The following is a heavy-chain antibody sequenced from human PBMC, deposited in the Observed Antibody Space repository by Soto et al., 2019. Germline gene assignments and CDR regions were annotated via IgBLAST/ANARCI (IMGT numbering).Heavy chain of an antibody. D-gene: IGHD3-16*01. J-gene: IGHJ6*02. V-gene: IGHV1-46*01. Sequence: GASVELSCKASGYTFTSYYMHRLRQAPGQGLEWMRIINPSVGSTNYAQKFQGRVTMTRDESTSTAYMELSSLRSEDTAVYYCARGRPPYVLYYYYGMDVWGQGTTVTVSS. CDR3: ARGRPPYVLYYYYGMDV. CDR2: INPSVGST. CDR1: GYTFTSYY.